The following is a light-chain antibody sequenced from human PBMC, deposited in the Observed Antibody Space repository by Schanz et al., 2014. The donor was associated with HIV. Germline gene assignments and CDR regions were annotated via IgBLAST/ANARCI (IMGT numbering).Light chain of an antibody. CDR1: QSISSH. V-gene: IGKV1-39*01. CDR3: QQSSNTPRYT. Sequence: DIQMTQSPSSLSASVGDRVTISCRASQSISSHLNWYKQKPGKPPKLLIYAASTLRSGVPSRFSGSGSGTDFTLTISSLQPEDFATYYCQQSSNTPRYTFGQGTKLEIK. CDR2: AAS. J-gene: IGKJ2*01.